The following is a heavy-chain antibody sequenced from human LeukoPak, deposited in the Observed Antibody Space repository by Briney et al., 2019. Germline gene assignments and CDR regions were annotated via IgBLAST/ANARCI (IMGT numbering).Heavy chain of an antibody. CDR3: ARLENYDFWSGYLPHYYMDV. V-gene: IGHV3-21*01. CDR2: ISSSSSYI. D-gene: IGHD3-3*01. J-gene: IGHJ6*03. Sequence: GGSLRLSCAASGFTFSSYSMNWVRQAPGKGLEWVSSISSSSSYIYYADPVKGRFTISRDNAKNSLYLQMDSLRAEDTAVYYCARLENYDFWSGYLPHYYMDVWGKGTTVTVSS. CDR1: GFTFSSYS.